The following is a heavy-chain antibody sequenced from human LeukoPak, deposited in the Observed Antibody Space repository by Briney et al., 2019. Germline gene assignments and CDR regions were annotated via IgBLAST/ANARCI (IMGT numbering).Heavy chain of an antibody. CDR3: ASGVLGYCSSTSCYTEYFDY. CDR1: GGSISSGGYY. V-gene: IGHV4-30-2*01. CDR2: IYHSGST. Sequence: TLSLTCTVSGGSISSGGYYWSWIRQPPGEGLEWIGYIYHSGSTYYNPSLKSRVTISVDRSKNQFSLKLSPVTAADTAVYYCASGVLGYCSSTSCYTEYFDYRGQGILVTVSS. J-gene: IGHJ4*02. D-gene: IGHD2-2*02.